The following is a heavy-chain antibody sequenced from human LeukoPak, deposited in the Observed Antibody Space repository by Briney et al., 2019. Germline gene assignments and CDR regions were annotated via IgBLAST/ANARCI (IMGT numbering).Heavy chain of an antibody. J-gene: IGHJ4*02. CDR3: AREVRFSMVRGEIDC. V-gene: IGHV4-4*02. D-gene: IGHD3-10*01. CDR2: IYYSGNT. CDR1: GGSIGSSNW. Sequence: SGTLSFTCAVSGGSIGSSNWWRWVRQPPGKGLEWIGEIYYSGNTNYNPSLKSRVTISIDKSKNQFSLKLSSVTAADTAVYYCAREVRFSMVRGEIDCWGQGTLVTVSS.